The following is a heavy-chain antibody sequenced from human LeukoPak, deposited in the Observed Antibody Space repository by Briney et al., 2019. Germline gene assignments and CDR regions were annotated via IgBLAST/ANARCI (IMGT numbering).Heavy chain of an antibody. CDR3: ARQSYSGSWFGAFDI. V-gene: IGHV3-30-3*01. CDR1: GFTFSSYA. CDR2: ISYDGSNK. D-gene: IGHD6-13*01. Sequence: GGSLRLSCAASGFTFSSYAMHWVRQAPGKGLEWVAVISYDGSNKYYADSVKGRFTISRDNSKNTLYLQMNSLRAEDTAVYYCARQSYSGSWFGAFDIWGQGTMVTVSS. J-gene: IGHJ3*02.